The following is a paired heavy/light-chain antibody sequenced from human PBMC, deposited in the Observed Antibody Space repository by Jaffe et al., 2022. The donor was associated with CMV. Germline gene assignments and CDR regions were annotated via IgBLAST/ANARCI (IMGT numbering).Light chain of an antibody. CDR1: QSLLYSNGYNY. CDR3: MQALQTPLT. Sequence: DIVMTQSPLSLPVTPGEPASISCRSSQSLLYSNGYNYLDWYLQKPGKPPQLLIYLGSNRASGVPDRFSGSGSGTDFTLKISRVEAEDVGVYYCMQALQTPLTFGGGTKVEIK. V-gene: IGKV2-28*01. J-gene: IGKJ4*01. CDR2: LGS.
Heavy chain of an antibody. D-gene: IGHD2-15*01. CDR1: GFMFRTYG. CDR3: ARIRLDCSGGSCYSYGTDV. Sequence: QVHLVESGGGVVQPGRSLILSCTPSGFMFRTYGMHWVRQAPGKGLEWVAVIWSDGSNKNYADSVKGRFTISRDNSKNTLFLQMNSLRAEDTAVYYCARIRLDCSGGSCYSYGTDVWGQGTTVTVSS. J-gene: IGHJ6*02. V-gene: IGHV3-33*01. CDR2: IWSDGSNK.